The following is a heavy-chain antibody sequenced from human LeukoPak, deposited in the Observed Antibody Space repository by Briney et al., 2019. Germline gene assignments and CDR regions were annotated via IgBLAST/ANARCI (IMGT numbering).Heavy chain of an antibody. CDR3: ARGGAARPYYYYYGMDV. CDR1: GFTLSSYA. J-gene: IGHJ6*02. Sequence: GGSLRLSCAASGFTLSSYAMHWVRQAPGKGLEWVAVISYDGSNKYYADSVKGRFTISRDNSKNTLYLQMNSLRAEDTAVYYCARGGAARPYYYYYGMDVWGQGTTVTVSS. CDR2: ISYDGSNK. D-gene: IGHD6-6*01. V-gene: IGHV3-30-3*01.